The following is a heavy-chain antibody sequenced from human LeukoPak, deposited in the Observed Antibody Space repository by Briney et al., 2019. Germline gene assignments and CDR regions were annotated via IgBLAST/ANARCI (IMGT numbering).Heavy chain of an antibody. CDR1: GYPFISYG. V-gene: IGHV1-18*01. CDR2: VSVYTGET. J-gene: IGHJ6*03. Sequence: ASVKISCKTSGYPFISYGASWVRQVPGQGLEWVGWVSVYTGETKFGQKFQGRVTMTTDTSTSTAYLELRSLRAEDTAVYYCAREPRRITIFGVVTKSAYYYYMDVWGKGTTVTVSS. CDR3: AREPRRITIFGVVTKSAYYYYMDV. D-gene: IGHD3-3*01.